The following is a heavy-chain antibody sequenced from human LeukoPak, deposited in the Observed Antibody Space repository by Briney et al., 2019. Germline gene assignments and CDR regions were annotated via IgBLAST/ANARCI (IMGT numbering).Heavy chain of an antibody. J-gene: IGHJ4*02. Sequence: PSETLSLTCTVSGGSISSGSYYWSWIRQPAGKGLEWIGRIYTSGSTNYNPSLKSRVTISVDTSKNQFSLKLSSVTAADTAVYYCAREGTGTRTFDYWGQGTLVTVSS. D-gene: IGHD1-1*01. CDR3: AREGTGTRTFDY. CDR1: GGSISSGSYY. CDR2: IYTSGST. V-gene: IGHV4-61*02.